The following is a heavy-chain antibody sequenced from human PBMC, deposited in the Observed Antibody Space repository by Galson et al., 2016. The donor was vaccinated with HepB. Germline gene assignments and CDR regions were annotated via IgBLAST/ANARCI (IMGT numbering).Heavy chain of an antibody. CDR1: GYTLTELS. Sequence: SVKVSRKVSGYTLTELSMHWVRQAPEKGLEWLGGFDPEAGETIYAQKFQGRVTMTEDTSTDTAYMELTSLRSDDTAVYYCATSVLAAASPIDYWGQGTLVTVSS. D-gene: IGHD2-15*01. CDR2: FDPEAGET. CDR3: ATSVLAAASPIDY. J-gene: IGHJ4*02. V-gene: IGHV1-24*01.